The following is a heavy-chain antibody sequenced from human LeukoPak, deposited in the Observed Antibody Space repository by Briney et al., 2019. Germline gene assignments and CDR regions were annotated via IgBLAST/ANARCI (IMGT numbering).Heavy chain of an antibody. D-gene: IGHD3-16*02. Sequence: GGSLRLSCAASGFTFSSYAMSWVRQAPGKGLEWVSAISGSGGSTYYADSVKGRFTISRDNSKNTLYLQMNSLRAEDTAVYYCARDPSNTSGRYTYFDYWGQGTLVTVSS. V-gene: IGHV3-23*01. CDR3: ARDPSNTSGRYTYFDY. CDR2: ISGSGGST. J-gene: IGHJ4*02. CDR1: GFTFSSYA.